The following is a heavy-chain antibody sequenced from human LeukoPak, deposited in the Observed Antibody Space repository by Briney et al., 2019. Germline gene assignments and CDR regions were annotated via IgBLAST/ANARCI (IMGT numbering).Heavy chain of an antibody. D-gene: IGHD2-15*01. J-gene: IGHJ3*02. V-gene: IGHV7-4-1*02. CDR3: ARDVECSGGSCYGIDAFDI. CDR1: GFTFSSYA. CDR2: INTNTGNP. Sequence: GGSLRLSCAASGFTFSSYAMHWVRQAPGKGLEWMGWINTNTGNPTYAQGFTGRFVFSLDTSVSTAYLRISSLKAEDTAVYYCARDVECSGGSCYGIDAFDIWGQGTMVTVSS.